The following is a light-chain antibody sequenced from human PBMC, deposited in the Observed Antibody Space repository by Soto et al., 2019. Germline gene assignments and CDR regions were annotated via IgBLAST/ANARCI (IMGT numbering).Light chain of an antibody. CDR2: EDK. Sequence: SYELTQPPSVSVSPGQTASITCSGDSLGSKYACWYQQKPGQSPVLVIYEDKERPSGIPERFSGSNSGSTATLTISGTRAMDEADYYCQAWDSSTIVFGGGTKLTVL. V-gene: IGLV3-1*01. CDR1: SLGSKY. CDR3: QAWDSSTIV. J-gene: IGLJ3*02.